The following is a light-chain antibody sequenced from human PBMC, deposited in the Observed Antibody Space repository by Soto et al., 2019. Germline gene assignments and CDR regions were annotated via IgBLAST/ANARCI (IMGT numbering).Light chain of an antibody. CDR3: QQYYTYWHM. CDR1: QSISSR. Sequence: DIQITQPPSTLSASVADRVTITCRASQSISSRLAWYQQKPGKAPKLLIYDASSLESGVPSRFSGSGSGTEFTLTISSLQPDDFATYYCQQYYTYWHMFGQGTKVDIK. J-gene: IGKJ1*01. CDR2: DAS. V-gene: IGKV1-5*01.